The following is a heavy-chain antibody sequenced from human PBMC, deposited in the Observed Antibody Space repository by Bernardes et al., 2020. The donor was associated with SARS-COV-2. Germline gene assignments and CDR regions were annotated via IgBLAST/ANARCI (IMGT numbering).Heavy chain of an antibody. V-gene: IGHV3-23*01. CDR3: AKEVNGFDY. Sequence: GGSLRLSCAGSGFAFSSYGLIWVRQAPGKGLEWVSSISGSGGNTYYADSAKGRFTISRDNSKNTLYLQMNSLRAEDTAIYYCAKEVNGFDYWGQGTLVTVSS. CDR2: ISGSGGNT. CDR1: GFAFSSYG. J-gene: IGHJ4*02.